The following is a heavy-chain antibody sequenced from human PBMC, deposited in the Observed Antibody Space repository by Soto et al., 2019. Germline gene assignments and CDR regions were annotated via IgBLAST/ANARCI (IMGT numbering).Heavy chain of an antibody. CDR2: MNPNSGNT. D-gene: IGHD3-22*01. V-gene: IGHV1-8*01. Sequence: QVQLVQSGAEVKKPGASVKVSCKASGYTFTSYDINWVRQATGQGHEWMGWMNPNSGNTGYAQKFQGRVTMTRNTSISTAYMELSSLRSEDTAVYYCARGGWDSSGYYIKKNNWFDPWGQGTLVTVSS. J-gene: IGHJ5*02. CDR1: GYTFTSYD. CDR3: ARGGWDSSGYYIKKNNWFDP.